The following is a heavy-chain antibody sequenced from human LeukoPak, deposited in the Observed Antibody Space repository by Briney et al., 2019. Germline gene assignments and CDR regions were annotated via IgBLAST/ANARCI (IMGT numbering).Heavy chain of an antibody. J-gene: IGHJ4*02. V-gene: IGHV3-48*03. D-gene: IGHD1-26*01. CDR1: GFTFSSYE. CDR2: ISSSGSPI. CDR3: ARWVAY. Sequence: GGSLRLSCTASGFTFSSYEMDWVRQAPGKGLEWVSDISSSGSPIYYADSVKGRFTISRDNDKNSLYLQMNSLRAEDTAVYYCARWVAYWGQGTLVTVSS.